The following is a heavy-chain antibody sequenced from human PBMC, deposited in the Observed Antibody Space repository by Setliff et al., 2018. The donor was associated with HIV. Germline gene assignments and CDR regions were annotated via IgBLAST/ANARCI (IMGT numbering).Heavy chain of an antibody. V-gene: IGHV1-3*03. CDR3: AREGAFYGLDLDY. Sequence: ASVKVSCKASGYTFTSYVMHWVRQAPGQRLEWMGWIDPGNGNTKYSQELQGRVTITRDTPASTTYVELSSLRSEDMGVYYCAREGAFYGLDLDYWGQGTPVTVSS. CDR1: GYTFTSYV. D-gene: IGHD3-3*02. CDR2: IDPGNGNT. J-gene: IGHJ4*02.